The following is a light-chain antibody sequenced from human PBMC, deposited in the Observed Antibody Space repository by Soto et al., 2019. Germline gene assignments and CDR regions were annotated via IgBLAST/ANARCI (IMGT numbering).Light chain of an antibody. Sequence: DIVMTQSPLSLPVTPGEPASISCRSSQSLLHSNGYNYLDWYLQKPGQSPQLLIYLGSNRASGVPDRFSGSGSGTDCTLKISRVEAEDVGVYYCMQALQTPRTFGQGTKVEIQ. CDR1: QSLLHSNGYNY. V-gene: IGKV2-28*01. J-gene: IGKJ1*01. CDR3: MQALQTPRT. CDR2: LGS.